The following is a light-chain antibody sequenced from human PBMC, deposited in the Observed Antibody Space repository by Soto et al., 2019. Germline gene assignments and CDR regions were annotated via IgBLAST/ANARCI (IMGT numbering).Light chain of an antibody. CDR2: SAS. V-gene: IGKV3-20*01. CDR1: QSVSTTY. J-gene: IGKJ2*01. CDR3: QQFGGSPPMYT. Sequence: EIVLTQSPGTLSLSPGERATLSCRASQSVSTTYLAWYQQKPGQAPRLLIYSASRRATGIPDRFSGSGSGTDVPLTISRLEPEDFAVYYCQQFGGSPPMYTFGQGTKLEIK.